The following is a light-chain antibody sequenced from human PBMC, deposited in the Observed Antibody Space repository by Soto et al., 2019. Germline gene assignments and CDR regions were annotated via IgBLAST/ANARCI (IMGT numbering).Light chain of an antibody. CDR1: QNINRW. J-gene: IGKJ2*01. V-gene: IGKV1-5*01. CDR3: QQYNSF. Sequence: DMQMTQSPSTLSASVGDRVTITCRDSQNINRWLAWYQQRPGKAPKLLMYDASTLESGVPSRFSGSGSGTEFTLTISSLQPDDSATDYCQQYNSFFGQGTKLEIK. CDR2: DAS.